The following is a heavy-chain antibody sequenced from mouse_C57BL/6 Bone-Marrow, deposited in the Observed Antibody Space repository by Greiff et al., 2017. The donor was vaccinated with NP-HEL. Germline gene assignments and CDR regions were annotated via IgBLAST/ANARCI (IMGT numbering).Heavy chain of an antibody. CDR3: AGYGSCSWFAY. D-gene: IGHD1-1*01. CDR1: GFSLTSYG. CDR2: IWSGGST. J-gene: IGHJ3*01. Sequence: VQVVESGPGLVQPSQSLSITCTVSGFSLTSYGVHWVRQSPGKGLEWLGVIWSGGSTDYYAAFISRLSSSKDNSESHVFFKMNSLQADDTSIYYGAGYGSCSWFAYWGQGTLVTVSA. V-gene: IGHV2-2*01.